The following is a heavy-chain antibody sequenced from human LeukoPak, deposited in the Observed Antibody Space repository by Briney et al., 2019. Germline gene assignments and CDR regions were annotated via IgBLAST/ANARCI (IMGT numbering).Heavy chain of an antibody. Sequence: PGGSLRLSCAASGFTFSSYWMSWVRQAPGKGLGWVANIKQDGSEKYYVDSVKGRFTISRDNAKNSLYLQMNSLRAEDTAVYYCAAGSDDFWSGLFDPWGQGTLVTVSS. CDR1: GFTFSSYW. D-gene: IGHD3-3*01. J-gene: IGHJ5*02. CDR3: AAGSDDFWSGLFDP. V-gene: IGHV3-7*01. CDR2: IKQDGSEK.